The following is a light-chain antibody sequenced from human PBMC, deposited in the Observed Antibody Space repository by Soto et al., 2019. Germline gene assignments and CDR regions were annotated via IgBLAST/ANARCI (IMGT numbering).Light chain of an antibody. CDR3: QQSYSNPFT. CDR1: QNITTF. CDR2: SAS. J-gene: IGKJ3*01. V-gene: IGKV1-39*01. Sequence: DIHMTQSPSSLSASVGHRVTITCRASQNITTFLHWYQQKPGRAPKLLIYSASSLQSGVPSRFSGSGSGTDFALTISRLQPEDFATYSCQQSYSNPFTFGPGTKVDV.